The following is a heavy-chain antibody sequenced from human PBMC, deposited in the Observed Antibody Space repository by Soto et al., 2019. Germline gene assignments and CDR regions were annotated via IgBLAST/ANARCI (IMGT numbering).Heavy chain of an antibody. CDR2: ISYDGSNK. V-gene: IGHV3-30*18. CDR3: AKAKNDFWSGYYPPSRFSGMDG. J-gene: IGHJ6*02. Sequence: GGSLRLSCAASGFTFSSYGMHWVRQAPGKGLEWVAVISYDGSNKYYADSVKGRFTISRDNSKNTLYLQMNSLRAEDTAVYYCAKAKNDFWSGYYPPSRFSGMDGWGQGTTVTVSS. D-gene: IGHD3-3*01. CDR1: GFTFSSYG.